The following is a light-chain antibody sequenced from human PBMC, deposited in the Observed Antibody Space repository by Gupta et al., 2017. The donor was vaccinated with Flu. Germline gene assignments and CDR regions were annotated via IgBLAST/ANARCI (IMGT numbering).Light chain of an antibody. J-gene: IGKJ1*01. Sequence: GESATLSCRDSQSVSSYLAWYQQKPGQAPRLLIYDASNRATVIPARFSGSGSGTDFTLTISSLEPEDFAVYYCQQRSNWPPTFGQGTKVEIK. V-gene: IGKV3-11*01. CDR3: QQRSNWPPT. CDR1: QSVSSY. CDR2: DAS.